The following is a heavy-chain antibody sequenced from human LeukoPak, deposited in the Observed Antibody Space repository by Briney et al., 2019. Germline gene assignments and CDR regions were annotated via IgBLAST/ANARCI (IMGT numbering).Heavy chain of an antibody. CDR3: ARDQDIVLVHARVNDYYCYMDV. J-gene: IGHJ6*03. V-gene: IGHV4-34*01. CDR2: INHSGST. D-gene: IGHD2-8*02. Sequence: PSETLSPTCAVYGGSFSGYYWSWIRQPPGKGLEWIGEINHSGSTNYNPSLKSRVTISVDTSKNQFSLKLSSVTAADTAVYYCARDQDIVLVHARVNDYYCYMDVWGKGTTVTISS. CDR1: GGSFSGYY.